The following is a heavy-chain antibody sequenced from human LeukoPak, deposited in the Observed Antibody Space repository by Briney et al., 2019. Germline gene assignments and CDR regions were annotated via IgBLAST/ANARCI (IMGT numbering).Heavy chain of an antibody. Sequence: PGGSLRLSRAASRFTFSNYWMSWIRQAPGKGLEWVANIKQDGSENYYVDSVKGRFTISRDNAKNSLYLQMNSLRAGDTAVYYCARENSGTFSIDYWGQGTLVTVSS. J-gene: IGHJ4*02. CDR3: ARENSGTFSIDY. V-gene: IGHV3-7*01. CDR2: IKQDGSEN. CDR1: RFTFSNYW. D-gene: IGHD1-26*01.